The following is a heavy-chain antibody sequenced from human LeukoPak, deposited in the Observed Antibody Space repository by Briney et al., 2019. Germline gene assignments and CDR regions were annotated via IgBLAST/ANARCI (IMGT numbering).Heavy chain of an antibody. CDR1: GGSISSGNCY. V-gene: IGHV4-30-4*01. J-gene: IGHJ4*02. CDR3: ARHIVATTFFDY. CDR2: IYSSGST. D-gene: IGHD5-12*01. Sequence: SQTLSLTCTVSGGSISSGNCYWSWIRQPPGKGLEWSGYIYSSGSTYYNPSLKSRVTISVDTSKNQFSLKLSSVTAADTAVYYCARHIVATTFFDYWGQGTLVTVSS.